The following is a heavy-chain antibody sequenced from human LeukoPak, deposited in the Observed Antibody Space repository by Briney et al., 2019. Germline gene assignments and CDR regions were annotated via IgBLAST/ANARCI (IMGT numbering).Heavy chain of an antibody. J-gene: IGHJ4*02. CDR3: ARAPRTAANFDS. CDR1: GLTFSGYD. CDR2: ISYDGSNK. Sequence: GGSLRLSCAASGLTFSGYDMHWVRQAPGKGLEWVAVISYDGSNKYYADSVKGRFTISRDNSKKTLYLQMSSLRAEDTAVYYCARAPRTAANFDSWGQGTLVTVSS. D-gene: IGHD6-13*01. V-gene: IGHV3-30-3*01.